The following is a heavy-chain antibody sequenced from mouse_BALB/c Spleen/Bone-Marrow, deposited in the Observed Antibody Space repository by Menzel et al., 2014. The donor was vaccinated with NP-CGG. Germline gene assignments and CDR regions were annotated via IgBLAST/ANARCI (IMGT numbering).Heavy chain of an antibody. D-gene: IGHD2-4*01. CDR3: ARKGAMITHYYAMDY. CDR1: GFTSSSFG. CDR2: ISNGSSTI. Sequence: EVKVVESGGGLVQPGGSRKLSCAASGFTSSSFGMHWVRRAPEKGLEWVAYISNGSSTIYYADTVKGRFTISRDNPKNTLFLQMTSLRSEDTAMYYCARKGAMITHYYAMDYWGQGTSVTVSS. J-gene: IGHJ4*01. V-gene: IGHV5-17*02.